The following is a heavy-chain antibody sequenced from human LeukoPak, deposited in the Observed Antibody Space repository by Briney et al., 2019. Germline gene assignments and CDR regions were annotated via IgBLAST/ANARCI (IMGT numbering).Heavy chain of an antibody. CDR2: IYYHRGST. J-gene: IGHJ6*02. Sequence: PSETLSLTCTVSGGSISGYYWSWIRQPPGKSLEWIGYIYYHRGSTKYNPSLKSRVTISLDTSKNQFSLKLSSVTAADTARYYCARALHYDFWTGYGLDVWGQGTTVIVSS. CDR1: GGSISGYY. D-gene: IGHD3/OR15-3a*01. CDR3: ARALHYDFWTGYGLDV. V-gene: IGHV4-59*01.